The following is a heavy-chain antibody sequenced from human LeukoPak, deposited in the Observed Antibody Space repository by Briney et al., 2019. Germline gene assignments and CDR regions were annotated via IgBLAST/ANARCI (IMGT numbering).Heavy chain of an antibody. CDR1: GGSFSGYY. CDR2: INHSGGT. D-gene: IGHD2-2*01. CDR3: ARVGYCSSTSCYFSRSAFDI. V-gene: IGHV4-34*01. J-gene: IGHJ3*02. Sequence: PSEALSLTCAVYGGSFSGYYWSWIRQPPGKGLEWIGEINHSGGTNYNPSLKSRVTISVDTSKNQFSLKLSSVTAADTAVYYCARVGYCSSTSCYFSRSAFDIWGQGTMVTVSS.